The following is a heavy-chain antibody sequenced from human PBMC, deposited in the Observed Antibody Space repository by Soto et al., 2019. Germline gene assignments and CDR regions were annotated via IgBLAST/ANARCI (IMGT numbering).Heavy chain of an antibody. CDR2: IYYSGST. J-gene: IGHJ6*02. CDR1: GGSVSSGSYY. CDR3: ARDWNYDSSGYYYYYYCMDV. Sequence: SETLSLTCTVSGGSVSSGSYYWSWIRQPPGKGLEWIGYIYYSGSTNYNPSLKSRVTISVDTSKNQFSLKLSSVTAADTAVYYCARDWNYDSSGYYYYYYCMDVWGQGTTVTVSS. D-gene: IGHD3-22*01. V-gene: IGHV4-61*01.